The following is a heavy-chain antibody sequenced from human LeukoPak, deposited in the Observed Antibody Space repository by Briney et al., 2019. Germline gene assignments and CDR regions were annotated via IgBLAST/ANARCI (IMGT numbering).Heavy chain of an antibody. J-gene: IGHJ4*02. V-gene: IGHV4-34*01. CDR3: ARGEPQDGYAFRGYFDY. CDR2: INHSGST. Sequence: PSETLSLTCAAYGGSFSGYYWSWIRQPPGKGLEWIGEINHSGSTNYNPSLKSRVTISVDTSKNQFSLKLSSVTAADTAVYYCARGEPQDGYAFRGYFDYWGQGTLVTVSS. CDR1: GGSFSGYY. D-gene: IGHD5-12*01.